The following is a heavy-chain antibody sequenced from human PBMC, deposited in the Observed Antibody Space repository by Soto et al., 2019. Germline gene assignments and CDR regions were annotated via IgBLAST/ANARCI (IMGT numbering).Heavy chain of an antibody. J-gene: IGHJ4*02. D-gene: IGHD3-10*01. V-gene: IGHV3-33*01. CDR1: GFTFSSYG. Sequence: VQLVESGGGVVQPGRSLRLSCAASGFTFSSYGMHWVRQAPGKGLEWVAVIWYDGSNKYYADSVKGRFTISRDNSKNTLYLQMNSLRAEDTAVYYCARDWTAKVRGFDYWGQGTLVTVSS. CDR3: ARDWTAKVRGFDY. CDR2: IWYDGSNK.